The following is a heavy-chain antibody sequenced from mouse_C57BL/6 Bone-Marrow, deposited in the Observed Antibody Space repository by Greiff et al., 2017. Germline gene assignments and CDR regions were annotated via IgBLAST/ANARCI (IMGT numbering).Heavy chain of an antibody. CDR1: GYTFTDYY. CDR3: ASAGYYVARFAN. Sequence: EVQLQQSGAVLVKPGASVKMSCKASGYTFTDYYMNWVKQSHGKSLEWIGVINPYNGGTSYNQKFKGKATLTVAKSSSTAYMELNSLTSEDSAVYYCASAGYYVARFANWGQGPLATVSA. J-gene: IGHJ3*01. D-gene: IGHD1-1*01. V-gene: IGHV1-19*01. CDR2: INPYNGGT.